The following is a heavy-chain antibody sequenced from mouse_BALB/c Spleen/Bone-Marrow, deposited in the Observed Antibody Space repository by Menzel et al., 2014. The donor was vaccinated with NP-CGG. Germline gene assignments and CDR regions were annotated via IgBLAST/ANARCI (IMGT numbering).Heavy chain of an antibody. CDR1: GFTSSSYA. V-gene: IGHV5-9-4*01. J-gene: IGHJ2*01. CDR3: ARDSSGYFDY. Sequence: DVKLVESGGGLVKPGGSLKLSCAASGFTSSSYAMSWVRQSPEKRLEWVAEISSGGSYTYYPDTVTGRFTISRDNAKNTLYLEMSSLRSEDTAMYYCARDSSGYFDYWGQGTTLTVSS. CDR2: ISSGGSYT. D-gene: IGHD3-1*01.